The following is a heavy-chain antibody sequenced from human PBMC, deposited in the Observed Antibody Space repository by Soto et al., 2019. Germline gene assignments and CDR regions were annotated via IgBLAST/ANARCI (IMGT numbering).Heavy chain of an antibody. CDR2: ISAYNGNT. CDR1: GYTFTSYG. V-gene: IGHV1-18*01. J-gene: IGHJ4*02. CDR3: ASGTRGGNYCFDD. Sequence: ASVKVSYKASGYTFTSYGISWVRQAPGQGLEWMGWISAYNGNTNYAQKLQGRVTMTTDTSTSTAYMELRTLRSDDTAVYYCASGTRGGNYCFDDWGQGNLVPACS. D-gene: IGHD2-21*02.